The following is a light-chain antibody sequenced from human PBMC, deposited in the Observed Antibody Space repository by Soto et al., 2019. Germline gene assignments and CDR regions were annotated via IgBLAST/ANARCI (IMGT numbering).Light chain of an antibody. CDR1: QNVNYY. CDR3: HQRGDWPT. Sequence: EIVVTQSPATLSLSPGDRATLSRRTSQNVNYYLSWYQQKPGQAPRLLIYDTSNRATGIPARFTGSGSGTDFTLTISSLEPEDFAVYYCHQRGDWPTFGGGTKVEIK. V-gene: IGKV3-11*01. CDR2: DTS. J-gene: IGKJ4*01.